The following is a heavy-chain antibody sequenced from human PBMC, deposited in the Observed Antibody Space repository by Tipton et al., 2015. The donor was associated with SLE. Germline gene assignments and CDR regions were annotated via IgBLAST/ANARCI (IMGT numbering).Heavy chain of an antibody. Sequence: SLRLSCAASGFTFSDYYMSWIRQAPGKGLEWVANIKQDGSDKYYVDSVKGRITISRDNAENSLYLQMNSLSADDTAVYYCARETASGAFDIWGLGTMVTVSS. CDR3: ARETASGAFDI. V-gene: IGHV3-7*01. CDR2: IKQDGSDK. CDR1: GFTFSDYY. D-gene: IGHD3-10*01. J-gene: IGHJ3*02.